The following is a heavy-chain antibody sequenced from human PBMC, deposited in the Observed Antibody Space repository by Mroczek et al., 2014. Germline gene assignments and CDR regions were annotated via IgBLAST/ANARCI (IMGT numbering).Heavy chain of an antibody. CDR1: GGSISSYY. D-gene: IGHD3-9*01. CDR2: IYYSGST. V-gene: IGHV4-59*01. J-gene: IGHJ3*02. Sequence: QVQLQESGPGLVKPSETLSLTCTVSGGSISSYYWSWIRQPPGKGLEWIGYIYYSGSTNYNPSLKSRVTISVDTSKNQFSLKLSSVTAADTAVYYCARGDYDILTGYIDAFDIWGQGTMVTVSS. CDR3: ARGDYDILTGYIDAFDI.